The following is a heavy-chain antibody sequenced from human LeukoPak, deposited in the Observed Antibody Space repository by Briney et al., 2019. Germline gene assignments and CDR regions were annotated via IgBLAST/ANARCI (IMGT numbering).Heavy chain of an antibody. Sequence: SETLSLTCTVSGGSISSSSYYWSWIRQPPGKGLQWIGQIDHSGSTHSIPSLKSRVTISLDTSQSQVSLKVNSVTAADTAVYFCARSGNGWYFDLWGRGTLVTVSS. CDR3: ARSGNGWYFDL. J-gene: IGHJ2*01. CDR1: GGSISSSSYY. D-gene: IGHD1-14*01. CDR2: IDHSGST. V-gene: IGHV4-39*07.